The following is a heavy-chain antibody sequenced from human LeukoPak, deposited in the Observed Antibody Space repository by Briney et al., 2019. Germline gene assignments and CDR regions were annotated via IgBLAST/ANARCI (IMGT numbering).Heavy chain of an antibody. CDR3: ARTMSGAFFDY. J-gene: IGHJ4*02. V-gene: IGHV3-74*01. CDR2: INGDGSST. D-gene: IGHD2-15*01. CDR1: GFTFSTYW. Sequence: GGSLRLSCAASGFTFSTYWIHWVRQAPGKGLVWVSHINGDGSSTSYADSVKGRFAISRNNAKNTLYLQMNSLRAEDTAVYYCARTMSGAFFDYWGQGALVTVSS.